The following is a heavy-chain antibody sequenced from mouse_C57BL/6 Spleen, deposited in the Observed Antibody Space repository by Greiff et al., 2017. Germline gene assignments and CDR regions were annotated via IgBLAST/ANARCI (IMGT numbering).Heavy chain of an antibody. CDR1: GYTFTSYW. J-gene: IGHJ4*01. CDR2: IYPGSGNT. CDR3: ASPYGNYAMDY. D-gene: IGHD1-1*01. V-gene: IGHV1-76*01. Sequence: VQLQQSGAELVKPGASVKVSCKASGYTFTSYWMHWVKQRPGPGLEWIGRIYPGSGNTYYNEKFKGKATLTAEKSSSTAYMQLSSLTSEDSAVYFCASPYGNYAMDYWGQGTSVTVSS.